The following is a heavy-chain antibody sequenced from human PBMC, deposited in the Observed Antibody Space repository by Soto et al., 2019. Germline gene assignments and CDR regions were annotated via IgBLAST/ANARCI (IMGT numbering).Heavy chain of an antibody. CDR3: ARDLGQLVGYYYYGMDV. J-gene: IGHJ6*02. D-gene: IGHD6-6*01. CDR2: INPSGGST. CDR1: GYTFTSYY. V-gene: IGHV1-46*01. Sequence: ASVKVSCKAPGYTFTSYYMHWVRQAPGQGLEWMGIINPSGGSTSYAQKFQGRVTMTRDTSTSTVYMELSSLRSEDTAVYYCARDLGQLVGYYYYGMDVWGQGTTVTVSS.